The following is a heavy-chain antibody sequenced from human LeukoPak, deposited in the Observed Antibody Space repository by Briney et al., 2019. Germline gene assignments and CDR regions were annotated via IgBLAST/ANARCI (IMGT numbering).Heavy chain of an antibody. V-gene: IGHV3-23*01. CDR3: ANHYGSGSYGHY. D-gene: IGHD3-10*01. CDR2: ISGSGGST. CDR1: GFTFSSYA. Sequence: GGSLRLSCAASGFTFSSYAMSWVRQAPGEGLEWVSAISGSGGSTYYADSVKGRFTISRDNSKNTLYLQMNSLRAEDTAVYYCANHYGSGSYGHYWGQGTLVTVSS. J-gene: IGHJ4*02.